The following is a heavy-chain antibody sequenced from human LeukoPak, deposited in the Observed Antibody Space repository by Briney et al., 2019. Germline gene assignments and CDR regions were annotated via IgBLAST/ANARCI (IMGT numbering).Heavy chain of an antibody. CDR3: ARGIVVVPAAAEGSSWFDP. V-gene: IGHV1-69*06. CDR1: GGTFSSYA. D-gene: IGHD2-2*01. CDR2: IIPIFGTA. J-gene: IGHJ5*02. Sequence: SVKASCKASGGTFSSYAISWVRQAPGQGLEWMGGIIPIFGTANYAQKFQGRVTITADKSTSTAYMELSSLRSEDTAVYYCARGIVVVPAAAEGSSWFDPWGQGTLVTVSS.